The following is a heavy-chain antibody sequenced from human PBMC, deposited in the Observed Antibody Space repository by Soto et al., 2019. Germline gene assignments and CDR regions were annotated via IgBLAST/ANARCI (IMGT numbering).Heavy chain of an antibody. D-gene: IGHD3-10*01. J-gene: IGHJ4*02. CDR3: AREYYSSGSSFDY. V-gene: IGHV4-31*03. Sequence: QVQLQESGPGLVKPSQTLSLTCTVSGGSVSSGGYYWSWLRQHPGKGLEWIGYITYSGSTYYNPSLKSRPIISLDTSRNHFSLELSTVTAADTAVYYCAREYYSSGSSFDYWGQGTLVIVSA. CDR2: ITYSGST. CDR1: GGSVSSGGYY.